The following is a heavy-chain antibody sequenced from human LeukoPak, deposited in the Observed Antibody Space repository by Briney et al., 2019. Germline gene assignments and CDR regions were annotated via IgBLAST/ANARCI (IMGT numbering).Heavy chain of an antibody. Sequence: ASVKVSCKASGYTFSKYDITWVRQATGQGLEWMGWMNPDSGDTGYAQKFQGRVTMTRDTSITTAYMELSSLRSEDTAVYYCARGFAAYDTDDYALSYHWGQGSLVTVSS. CDR1: GYTFSKYD. J-gene: IGHJ5*02. CDR2: MNPDSGDT. D-gene: IGHD3-16*01. V-gene: IGHV1-8*01. CDR3: ARGFAAYDTDDYALSYH.